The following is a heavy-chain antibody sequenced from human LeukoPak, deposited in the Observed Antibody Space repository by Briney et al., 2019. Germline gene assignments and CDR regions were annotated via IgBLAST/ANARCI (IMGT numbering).Heavy chain of an antibody. Sequence: PSETLSLTCAVYGGSFSGYYWSWIRQPPGKGLEWIGDINHSGSTNCNPSLKSRVTISVDTSKNQFSLKLSSVTAADTAVYYCARARGEVAIDYWGQGTLVTVSS. CDR3: ARARGEVAIDY. CDR2: INHSGST. V-gene: IGHV4-34*01. D-gene: IGHD5-12*01. CDR1: GGSFSGYY. J-gene: IGHJ4*02.